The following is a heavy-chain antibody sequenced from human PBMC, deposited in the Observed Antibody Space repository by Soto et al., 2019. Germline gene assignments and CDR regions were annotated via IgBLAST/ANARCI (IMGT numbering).Heavy chain of an antibody. J-gene: IGHJ4*02. V-gene: IGHV3-23*01. D-gene: IGHD3-3*02. CDR2: ISGSGGDT. Sequence: GGSLRLSCAASGFTFTTYARIWVRQAPGKGLEWVAAISGSGGDTYYADSVRGRFIVSRDHSKNTRYQQMNSLRVEDTAVYYWAKDWVIGTSIYYFHHWGQGALVTVSS. CDR3: AKDWVIGTSIYYFHH. CDR1: GFTFTTYA.